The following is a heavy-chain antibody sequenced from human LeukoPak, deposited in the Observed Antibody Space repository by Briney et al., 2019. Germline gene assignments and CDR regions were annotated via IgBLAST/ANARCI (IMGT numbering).Heavy chain of an antibody. CDR1: GGSISSYY. J-gene: IGHJ4*02. CDR2: IYYSGST. D-gene: IGHD5-24*01. V-gene: IGHV4-59*08. Sequence: SETLSLTCTVSGGSISSYYWSWIRQPPGKGLEWIGYIYYSGSTNYNPSLKSRVTISVDTSKNQFSLKLSSVTAADTAVCYCARGEGDGYNENPFDYWGQGTLVTVSS. CDR3: ARGEGDGYNENPFDY.